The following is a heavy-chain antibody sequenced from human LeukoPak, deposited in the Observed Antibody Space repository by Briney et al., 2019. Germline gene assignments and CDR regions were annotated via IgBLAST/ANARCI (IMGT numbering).Heavy chain of an antibody. CDR2: INHSGST. V-gene: IGHV4-34*01. Sequence: GSLRLSCAASGFTFSSYSMNWVRQPPGKGLEWIGKINHSGSTNYNPSLKSRVTISVDTSKNQFSLKLSSVTAADTAVYYCASSNPRRAPLGYWGQGTLVTVSS. CDR3: ASSNPRRAPLGY. J-gene: IGHJ4*02. CDR1: GFTFSSYS.